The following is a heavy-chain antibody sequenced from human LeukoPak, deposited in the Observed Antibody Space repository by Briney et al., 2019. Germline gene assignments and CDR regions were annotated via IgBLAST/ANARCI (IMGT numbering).Heavy chain of an antibody. CDR1: GYSFTTYG. V-gene: IGHV1-18*01. CDR2: ISAYNGDT. CDR3: ARDHSSSCQLLDY. D-gene: IGHD6-13*01. J-gene: IGHJ4*02. Sequence: ASVKVSCKTSGYSFTTYGVTWVRQAPRQGLEWMGWISAYNGDTNYAQKFQGRFTMTTDTSTSTANMELRSLRSDGTAVYYCARDHSSSCQLLDYWGQGTLVTISS.